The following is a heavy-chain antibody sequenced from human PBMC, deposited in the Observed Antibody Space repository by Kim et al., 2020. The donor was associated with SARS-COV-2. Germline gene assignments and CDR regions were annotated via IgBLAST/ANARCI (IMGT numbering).Heavy chain of an antibody. CDR1: GYSFTSYW. Sequence: GESLKISCKGSGYSFTSYWISWVRQMPGKGLEWMGRIDPSDSYTNYSPSFQGHVTISADKSISTAYLQWSSLKASDTAMYYCASIPPRRLLVRGVITIMDVWGQGTTVTVSS. J-gene: IGHJ6*02. CDR2: IDPSDSYT. D-gene: IGHD3-10*01. V-gene: IGHV5-10-1*01. CDR3: ASIPPRRLLVRGVITIMDV.